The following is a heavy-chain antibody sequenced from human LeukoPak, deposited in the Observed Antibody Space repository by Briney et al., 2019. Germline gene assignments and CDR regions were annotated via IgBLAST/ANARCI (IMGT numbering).Heavy chain of an antibody. CDR1: GYTFTGYY. D-gene: IGHD3-10*01. J-gene: IGHJ5*02. V-gene: IGHV1-2*02. Sequence: ASVKVSCKASGYTFTGYYVHWVRQAPGQGLEWMGWINPNSGGTNYAQKFQGRVTTTRDTSISTAYLELSRLRSDDTAVYYCARDSLWFGESPADWFDPWGQGTLVTVSS. CDR2: INPNSGGT. CDR3: ARDSLWFGESPADWFDP.